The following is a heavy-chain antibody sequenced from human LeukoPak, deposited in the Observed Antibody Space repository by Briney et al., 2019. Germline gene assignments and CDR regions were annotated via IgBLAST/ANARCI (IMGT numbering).Heavy chain of an antibody. CDR3: ARYYYGSGSRYFDY. V-gene: IGHV4-59*01. Sequence: SETLSLTCTVSGGSISSYYWSWIRQPPGKGLEWIGYIYHSGSTNYNPSLKSRVTISVGTSKNQFSLKLSSVTAADTAVYYCARYYYGSGSRYFDYWGQGTLVTVSS. CDR1: GGSISSYY. D-gene: IGHD3-10*01. J-gene: IGHJ4*02. CDR2: IYHSGST.